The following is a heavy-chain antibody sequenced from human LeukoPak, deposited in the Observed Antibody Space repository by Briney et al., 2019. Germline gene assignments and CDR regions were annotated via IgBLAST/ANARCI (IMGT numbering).Heavy chain of an antibody. CDR3: ARDQTDCSRASCYNVHYGMDV. D-gene: IGHD2-2*02. J-gene: IGHJ6*02. CDR2: INPSGGST. CDR1: GYTFTSYY. V-gene: IGHV1-46*01. Sequence: ASVKVSCKAPGYTFTSYYMHWVRQAPGQGLEWMGIINPSGGSTSYAQKFQGRVTMTRDTSTNTVYMELSSLRSEDTAVYYCARDQTDCSRASCYNVHYGMDVWGQGTTVTVSS.